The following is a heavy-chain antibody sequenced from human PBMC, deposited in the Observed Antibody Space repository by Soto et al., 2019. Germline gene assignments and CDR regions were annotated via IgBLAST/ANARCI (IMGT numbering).Heavy chain of an antibody. V-gene: IGHV1-8*01. CDR3: ARGSSVWWLRQRAWYDY. CDR2: MNPNSGNT. Sequence: QVQLVQSGAEVKKPGASVKVSCKASGYTFTSYDINWVRQATGQGLEWMGWMNPNSGNTGYAQKFQGRVTMTRNTSISTAYRELSSLRSEDTAVYYCARGSSVWWLRQRAWYDYWGQGTLVTVSS. D-gene: IGHD5-12*01. J-gene: IGHJ4*02. CDR1: GYTFTSYD.